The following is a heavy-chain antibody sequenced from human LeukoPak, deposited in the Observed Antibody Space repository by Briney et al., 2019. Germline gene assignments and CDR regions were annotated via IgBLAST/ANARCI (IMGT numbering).Heavy chain of an antibody. CDR1: GGSFSGYY. Sequence: SETLSLTCAVYGGSFSGYYWSWIRQPPGKGLEWIGEINHSGSTNYNPSLKSRVTISVDTSKNQFSLKLSSVTAADTAVYYCARGQGVAAGKIDYWGQETRDTVSS. J-gene: IGHJ4*02. V-gene: IGHV4-34*01. CDR3: ARGQGVAAGKIDY. CDR2: INHSGST. D-gene: IGHD6-13*01.